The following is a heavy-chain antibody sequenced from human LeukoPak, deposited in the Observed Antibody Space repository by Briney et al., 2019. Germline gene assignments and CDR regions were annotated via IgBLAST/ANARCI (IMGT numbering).Heavy chain of an antibody. D-gene: IGHD3-22*01. CDR2: IYYSGST. Sequence: PSETLSLTCTVSGGSISSYYWSWIRQPPGKGVEWIGYIYYSGSTNYNLSLKSRVTISVDTSKNQFSLKLSSVTAADTAVYYCARGYHDFSGYWLSYFDYWGQGTLVTVSS. J-gene: IGHJ4*02. V-gene: IGHV4-59*01. CDR3: ARGYHDFSGYWLSYFDY. CDR1: GGSISSYY.